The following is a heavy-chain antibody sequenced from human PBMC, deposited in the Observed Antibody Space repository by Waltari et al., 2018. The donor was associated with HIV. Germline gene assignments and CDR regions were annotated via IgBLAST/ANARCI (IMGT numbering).Heavy chain of an antibody. CDR1: GGAISRSIC. J-gene: IGHJ3*02. CDR2: IYHRGTT. D-gene: IGHD4-17*01. Sequence: QVQLQASGPGLVKPSGTLSLTCVVSGGAISRSICWRWVRQPPGRGLGWIGGIYHRGTTNYNPSLKSRVAISIDQSENQFSLILNSVPAADTAMYFCARARPLLTTWAGVFDIWGRGTMVIVSS. CDR3: ARARPLLTTWAGVFDI. V-gene: IGHV4-4*02.